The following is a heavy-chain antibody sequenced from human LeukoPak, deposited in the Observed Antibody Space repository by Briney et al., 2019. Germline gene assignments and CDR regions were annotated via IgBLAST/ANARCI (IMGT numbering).Heavy chain of an antibody. CDR2: IYYSGST. D-gene: IGHD3-3*01. Sequence: RSSETLSLTCTVSGGSISSSSYYWGWIRQPPGKGLEWIGSIYYSGSTYYNPSLKSRVTISVDTSKNQFSLKLSSVTAADTAVYYCARLDTSWFDPWGQGTLVTVSS. V-gene: IGHV4-39*01. CDR1: GGSISSSSYY. CDR3: ARLDTSWFDP. J-gene: IGHJ5*02.